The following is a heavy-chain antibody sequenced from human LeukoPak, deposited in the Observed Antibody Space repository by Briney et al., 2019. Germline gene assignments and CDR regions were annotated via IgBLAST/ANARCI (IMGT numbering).Heavy chain of an antibody. J-gene: IGHJ4*02. Sequence: SETLSLTCAVYGGSFRGYYWSWIRQPPGKGLEWIGEINHSGSTNYNPSLKSRVTISVDTSKNQFSLKLSSVTAADTAVYYCAKERELIFGYYFDYWGQGTLVTVSS. V-gene: IGHV4-34*01. D-gene: IGHD3-10*01. CDR3: AKERELIFGYYFDY. CDR1: GGSFRGYY. CDR2: INHSGST.